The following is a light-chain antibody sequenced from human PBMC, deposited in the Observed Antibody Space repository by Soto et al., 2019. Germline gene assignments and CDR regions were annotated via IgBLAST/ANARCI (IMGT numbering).Light chain of an antibody. CDR2: YVT. J-gene: IGLJ1*01. CDR1: NSDIGAYNY. Sequence: QSALTQPASVSGSPGQSITISCTGTNSDIGAYNYVSWYQQHPGKAPELMIYYVTSRPSGVSYRFSGSKSGNTASQTISGVQAEDEADYYCSSFTNSDSYVFGPGTKLTVL. CDR3: SSFTNSDSYV. V-gene: IGLV2-14*03.